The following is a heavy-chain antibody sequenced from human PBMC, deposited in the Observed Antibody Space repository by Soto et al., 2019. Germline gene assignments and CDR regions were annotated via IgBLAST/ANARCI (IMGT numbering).Heavy chain of an antibody. CDR3: ARGGRILKQLVRYNYGMDV. CDR1: GGSFSGYY. CDR2: INHSGST. D-gene: IGHD6-6*01. Sequence: ASETLSLTCAVYGGSFSGYYWSWIRQPPGKGLEWIGEINHSGSTNYNPSLKSRVTISVDTSKNQFSLKLSSVTAADTAVYYCARGGRILKQLVRYNYGMDVWGQGTTVTVSS. V-gene: IGHV4-34*01. J-gene: IGHJ6*02.